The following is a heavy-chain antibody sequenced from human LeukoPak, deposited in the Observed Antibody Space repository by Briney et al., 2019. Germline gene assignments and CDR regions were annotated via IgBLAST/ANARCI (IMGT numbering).Heavy chain of an antibody. CDR1: GYSISSGYY. CDR2: IYHSGST. CDR3: ARGTYDSGSYYGHWFDP. J-gene: IGHJ5*02. D-gene: IGHD3-10*01. V-gene: IGHV4-38-2*02. Sequence: SETLSLTCTVSGYSISSGYYWGWIRQPPGKGLEWIGSIYHSGSTYYNPSLKSRVTMSVDTSKNQFSLKLRSMTAADTAVYYCARGTYDSGSYYGHWFDPWGQGTLVTVSS.